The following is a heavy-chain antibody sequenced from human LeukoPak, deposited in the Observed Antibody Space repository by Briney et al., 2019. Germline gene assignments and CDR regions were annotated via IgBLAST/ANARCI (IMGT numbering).Heavy chain of an antibody. CDR2: IFHGGST. Sequence: SETLSLTCTVSGGSISSSNWWSWVRQPPGKGLEWIGEIFHGGSTNFNPSLKSRVTMSVDRSKNQFSLNLSSVTAADTAVYYCARGEDHGSGTVHFDYWGQGTLVTVSS. V-gene: IGHV4-4*02. J-gene: IGHJ4*02. CDR3: ARGEDHGSGTVHFDY. D-gene: IGHD3-10*01. CDR1: GGSISSSNW.